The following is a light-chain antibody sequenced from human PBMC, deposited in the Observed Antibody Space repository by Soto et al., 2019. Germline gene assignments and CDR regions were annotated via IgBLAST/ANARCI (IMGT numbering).Light chain of an antibody. J-gene: IGKJ1*01. CDR3: QQYKSYLRT. CDR2: AAS. Sequence: DIQMTQSPSTLSASVGDRVTITCRASQTISSWLAWYQQKPGKAPKLLIYAASTFESGVSSRFSGRGSGTEFTLTINCLQPEDFATYYCQQYKSYLRTFGQGTKVEIK. CDR1: QTISSW. V-gene: IGKV1-5*01.